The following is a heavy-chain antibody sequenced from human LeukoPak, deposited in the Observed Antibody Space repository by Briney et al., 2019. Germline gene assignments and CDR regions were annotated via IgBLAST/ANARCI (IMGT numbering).Heavy chain of an antibody. CDR3: ARESITIFGVVTHKPIDY. CDR1: GYTFTSYD. D-gene: IGHD3-3*01. CDR2: MNPNSGNT. V-gene: IGHV1-8*01. Sequence: EASVKVSCKASGYTFTSYDINWVRQATGQGLEWMGWMNPNSGNTGYAQKFQGRVTMTRNTSISTAYMELSSLRSDDTAVYYCARESITIFGVVTHKPIDYWGQGTLVTVSS. J-gene: IGHJ4*02.